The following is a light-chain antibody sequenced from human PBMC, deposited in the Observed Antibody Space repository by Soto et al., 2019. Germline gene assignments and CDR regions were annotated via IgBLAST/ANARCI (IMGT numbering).Light chain of an antibody. J-gene: IGKJ2*01. Sequence: DIPLTQSPSFLSASVGDRVTISCRASQATRRNLAWYQQETGRAPRLLIYAASIVQSGVPSRFSGSGSGTEFTLTVSGLQPEDFATYYCQQLNAYPHTFGQGTKVEIK. V-gene: IGKV1-9*01. CDR2: AAS. CDR3: QQLNAYPHT. CDR1: QATRRN.